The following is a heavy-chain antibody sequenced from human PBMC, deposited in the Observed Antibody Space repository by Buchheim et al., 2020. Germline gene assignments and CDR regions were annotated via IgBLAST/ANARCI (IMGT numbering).Heavy chain of an antibody. CDR1: GYTFTNYD. CDR2: MNPNSGDT. CDR3: TRGPRNWGFDY. J-gene: IGHJ4*02. D-gene: IGHD7-27*01. Sequence: QVQLVQSGAEVKKPGASVKVSCKASGYTFTNYDINWVRVRQATGQGFEWMGWMNPNSGDTGYAQNFQGRVTMTRSTSISTAYMELSSLRSEGTAVYYCTRGPRNWGFDYWGQGTL. V-gene: IGHV1-8*01.